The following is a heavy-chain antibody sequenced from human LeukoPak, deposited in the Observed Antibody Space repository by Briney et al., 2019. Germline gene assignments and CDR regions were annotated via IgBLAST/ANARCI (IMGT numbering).Heavy chain of an antibody. CDR1: GFTFSSYG. CDR3: ARDSYPGYCSGGSCFSIDY. CDR2: IWYDGSNK. V-gene: IGHV3-33*01. J-gene: IGHJ4*02. D-gene: IGHD2-15*01. Sequence: GGSLRLSCAASGFTFSSYGMHWVRQAPGKGLEWVAVIWYDGSNKYYADSVKGRFTISRDNSKNTLYLQMNSLRAEDTAVYYCARDSYPGYCSGGSCFSIDYWGQGTLVTVSS.